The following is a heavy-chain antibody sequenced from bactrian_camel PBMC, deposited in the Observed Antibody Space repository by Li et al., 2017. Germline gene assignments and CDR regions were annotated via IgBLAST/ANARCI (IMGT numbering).Heavy chain of an antibody. Sequence: HVQLVESGGGAVQTGGSLKLSCAVSGYLYAQYCMGWFRQSPGNQREGIAAIYTGGGDEHYAESVKGRFTISHSSDKKNLYLEMNDVKPEDSGTYVCAAGAGRTLYCRGDFHQLYGIDYWGKGTQVTVS. V-gene: IGHV3S54*01. CDR2: IYTGGGDE. J-gene: IGHJ7*01. D-gene: IGHD7*01. CDR1: GYLYAQYC.